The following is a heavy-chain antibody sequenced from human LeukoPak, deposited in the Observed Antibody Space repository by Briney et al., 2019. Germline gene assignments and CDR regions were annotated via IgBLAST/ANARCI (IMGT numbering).Heavy chain of an antibody. Sequence: GASVKVSCKASGGTFSSYAISWVRQAPGQGLEWMGGIIPIFGTANYAQKFQGRVTITADESTSTAYMELSSLRSEDTAVYYCARSLVGRTRFDPWGQGTLVTVSS. CDR3: ARSLVGRTRFDP. CDR2: IIPIFGTA. D-gene: IGHD2-15*01. V-gene: IGHV1-69*13. CDR1: GGTFSSYA. J-gene: IGHJ5*02.